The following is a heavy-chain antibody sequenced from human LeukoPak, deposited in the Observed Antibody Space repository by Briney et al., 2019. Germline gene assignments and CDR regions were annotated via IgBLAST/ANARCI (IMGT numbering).Heavy chain of an antibody. D-gene: IGHD3-3*01. CDR3: ARVGSGAYYYYGMDV. Sequence: GGSLRLSCAASGFTFSSYAMHWVRQAPGKGLERVAVISYDGSNKYYADSVKGRFTISRDNSKNTLYLQMHSLRAEDTAVYYCARVGSGAYYYYGMDVWGQGTTVTVSS. V-gene: IGHV3-30-3*01. J-gene: IGHJ6*02. CDR2: ISYDGSNK. CDR1: GFTFSSYA.